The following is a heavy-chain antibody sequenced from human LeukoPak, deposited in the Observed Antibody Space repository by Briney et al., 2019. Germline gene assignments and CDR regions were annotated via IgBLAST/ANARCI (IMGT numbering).Heavy chain of an antibody. V-gene: IGHV1-69*04. CDR2: IIPILGIA. J-gene: IGHJ3*02. D-gene: IGHD6-19*01. CDR3: ERESRDKWLLLDAFDI. CDR1: GGTFSSYA. Sequence: SVKVSCRASGGTFSSYAISWVRQAPGQGLEWMGRIIPILGIANHAQKFQGRVTITADKSTSTAYMELSSLRSEDTAVYYCERESRDKWLLLDAFDIGGKGTMVTVSS.